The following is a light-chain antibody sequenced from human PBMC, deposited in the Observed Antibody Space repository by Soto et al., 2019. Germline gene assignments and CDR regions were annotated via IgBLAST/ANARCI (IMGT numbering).Light chain of an antibody. J-gene: IGKJ1*01. Sequence: EILMTQSPSTVAVSAGERATLSCRASQSVSDKLAWYQQKPGQAPRLLIYHASARATGIPARFSGSGSGTEFTLTISGLQYEDFAVYYCQQYNNWPPWTFGQGTKVDIK. CDR1: QSVSDK. V-gene: IGKV3-15*01. CDR3: QQYNNWPPWT. CDR2: HAS.